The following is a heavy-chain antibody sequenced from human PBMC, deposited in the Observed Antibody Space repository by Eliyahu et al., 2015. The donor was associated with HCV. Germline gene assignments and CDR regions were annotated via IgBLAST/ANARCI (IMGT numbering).Heavy chain of an antibody. CDR2: IIPIFGTA. CDR1: GGTFSSXA. V-gene: IGHV1-69*01. J-gene: IGHJ6*02. Sequence: QVQLVQSGAEVKKPGSSVKVSCKASGGTFSSXAXSWVRQAPGQGLEWXGGIIPIFGTANYAQKFQGRVTITADESTSTAYMELSSLRSEDTAVYYCARAGPTVVTPWGYYYYGMDVWGQGTTVTVSS. D-gene: IGHD4-23*01. CDR3: ARAGPTVVTPWGYYYYGMDV.